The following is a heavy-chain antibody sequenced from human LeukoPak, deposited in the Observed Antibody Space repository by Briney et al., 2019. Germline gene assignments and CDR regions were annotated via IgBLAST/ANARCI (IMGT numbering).Heavy chain of an antibody. CDR2: ISSGGTYE. CDR3: ARDSTYYYDSGSSGPHYFDN. Sequence: GGSLRLSCAASGFTFSNYWMNWVRQAPGKGLEWVSLISSGGTYEYYADSVKGRFTISRDNSKNTLYLQLNSLRAEDTAVYYCARDSTYYYDSGSSGPHYFDNWGQGTLVTVSS. D-gene: IGHD3-10*01. V-gene: IGHV3-30*01. CDR1: GFTFSNYW. J-gene: IGHJ4*02.